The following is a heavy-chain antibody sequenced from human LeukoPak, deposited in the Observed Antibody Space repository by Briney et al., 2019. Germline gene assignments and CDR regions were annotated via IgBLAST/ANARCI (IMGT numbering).Heavy chain of an antibody. CDR2: IIPILSQS. CDR1: GGTFSTYS. V-gene: IGHV1-69*11. D-gene: IGHD3-10*01. J-gene: IGHJ3*02. Sequence: GASVKVSCKTSGGTFSTYSINWVRQAPGQGLEWMGRIIPILSQSDYAQKSQGTVSITADEFTETAYMELSSLRSDDTAVYYCATGGAYRDAFDIWGQGTMVTVSS. CDR3: ATGGAYRDAFDI.